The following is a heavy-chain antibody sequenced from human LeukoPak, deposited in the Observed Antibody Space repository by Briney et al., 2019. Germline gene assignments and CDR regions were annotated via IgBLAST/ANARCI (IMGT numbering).Heavy chain of an antibody. V-gene: IGHV4-39*01. CDR2: IYYSGTT. CDR3: ARHSRGYYDSTGYSYGSHVFDI. D-gene: IGHD3-22*01. Sequence: SETLSLTCTGSGGSIFSSIDYWGWIRQPPGKGLEWIGSIYYSGTTYYNPSLKSRVTTSVDTSRNQFSLKLSSVTAADTAVFHCARHSRGYYDSTGYSYGSHVFDIWGQGTMVTVSS. CDR1: GGSIFSSIDY. J-gene: IGHJ3*02.